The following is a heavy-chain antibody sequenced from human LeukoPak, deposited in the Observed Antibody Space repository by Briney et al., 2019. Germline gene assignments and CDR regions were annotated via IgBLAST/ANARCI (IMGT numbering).Heavy chain of an antibody. D-gene: IGHD3-9*01. CDR1: GGSINSYY. CDR3: ARLTGYSSESWFDP. V-gene: IGHV4-59*01. J-gene: IGHJ5*02. CDR2: IYYSGST. Sequence: SETLSLTCTVSGGSINSYYWSWIRQPSGKGLEWIGYIYYSGSTNYNPSLRSRVTISVHTSKNQFSLKLSSVTAADTAVYYCARLTGYSSESWFDPWGQGTLVTVSS.